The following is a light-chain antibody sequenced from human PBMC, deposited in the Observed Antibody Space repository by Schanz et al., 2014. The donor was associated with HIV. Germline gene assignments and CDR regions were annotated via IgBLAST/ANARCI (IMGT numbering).Light chain of an antibody. J-gene: IGLJ3*02. Sequence: QSVLTQPPSASGTPRQRVTISCSGSSSNIGNNAVHWYQQLPGKAPKLLIYYDDLLPSGVSDRFSASKSGTSGSLAITGLQAEDEADYYCAAWDDRFKGPVFGAGTKLTVL. CDR3: AAWDDRFKGPV. V-gene: IGLV1-36*01. CDR1: SSNIGNNA. CDR2: YDD.